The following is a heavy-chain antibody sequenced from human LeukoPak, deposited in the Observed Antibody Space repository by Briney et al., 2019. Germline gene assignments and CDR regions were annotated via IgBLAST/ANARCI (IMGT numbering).Heavy chain of an antibody. J-gene: IGHJ4*02. CDR3: ARAMARYYDILTGGLQDY. CDR1: GFTFSSYA. CDR2: ISYDGSNK. Sequence: PGGSLRLSCAASGFTFSSYAMHRVRQAPGKGLEWVAVISYDGSNKYYADSVRGRFTISRDNSKDTLYLQMNSLRAEDTAVYYCARAMARYYDILTGGLQDYWGQGTLVTVSS. V-gene: IGHV3-30*04. D-gene: IGHD3-9*01.